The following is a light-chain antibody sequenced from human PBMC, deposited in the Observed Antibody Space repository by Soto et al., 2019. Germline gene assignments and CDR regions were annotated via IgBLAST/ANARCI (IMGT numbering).Light chain of an antibody. J-gene: IGLJ2*01. V-gene: IGLV2-8*01. Sequence: QSALTQPPSASGSPGQSVTISCTGTSGDIGGYDYVSWYQQHPGKAPKLMIYEVNKRPSGVPDRFSGSRSGNTASLTVSGLQAADEADYFCSSYAGSNNLVFGGGTKLTVL. CDR2: EVN. CDR3: SSYAGSNNLV. CDR1: SGDIGGYDY.